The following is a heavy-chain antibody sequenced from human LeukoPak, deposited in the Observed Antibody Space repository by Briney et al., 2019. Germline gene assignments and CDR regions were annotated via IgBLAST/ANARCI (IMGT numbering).Heavy chain of an antibody. D-gene: IGHD6-13*01. CDR3: AKEKGSSWYGYYYYGMDV. Sequence: PGGSLRLSCAASGFTFSSYGMHWVRQAPGKGLEWVAFIRYDGSNKYYADSVKGRFTTSRDNSKNTLYLQMNSLRAEDTAVYYCAKEKGSSWYGYYYYGMDVWGQGTTVTVSS. V-gene: IGHV3-30*02. CDR2: IRYDGSNK. J-gene: IGHJ6*02. CDR1: GFTFSSYG.